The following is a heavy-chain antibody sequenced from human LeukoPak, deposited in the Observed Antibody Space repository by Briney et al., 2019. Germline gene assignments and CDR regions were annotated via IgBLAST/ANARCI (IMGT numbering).Heavy chain of an antibody. V-gene: IGHV4-39*02. CDR1: GGSISSSSYY. CDR3: ARDNSGWYGYFDY. Sequence: PSETLSLTCTVSGGSISSSSYYWGWIRQPPGKGLEWIGSIYYSGSTYYNPSLKSRVTISVDTSKNQFSLKLASVTAADTAVYYCARDNSGWYGYFDYWGQGTLVTVSS. J-gene: IGHJ4*02. D-gene: IGHD6-19*01. CDR2: IYYSGST.